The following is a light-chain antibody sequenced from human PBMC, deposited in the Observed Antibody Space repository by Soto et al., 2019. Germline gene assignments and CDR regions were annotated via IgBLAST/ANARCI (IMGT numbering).Light chain of an antibody. CDR3: QQYNNWPLT. CDR1: QSVRSN. Sequence: EIVMTQSPATLSVSPGERATLSCRASQSVRSNLAWHQQKPGQAPRLLIYAASTRATGIPARFSGIGSGTEFTLTISSLQSEDFAVYYCQQYNNWPLTFGRGTKVDIK. V-gene: IGKV3D-15*01. CDR2: AAS. J-gene: IGKJ4*01.